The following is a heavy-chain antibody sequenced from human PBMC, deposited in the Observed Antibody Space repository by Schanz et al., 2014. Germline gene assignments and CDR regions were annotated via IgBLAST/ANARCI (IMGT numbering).Heavy chain of an antibody. CDR3: ARDEGKDGYNLAFDV. CDR1: GFTLSSYA. D-gene: IGHD5-12*01. CDR2: LYIRST. Sequence: DVQLAESGGGLVQPGGSLRLSCAASGFTLSSYALSWVRQSPGKGLEWVSILYIRSTYYADSVKGRFTISRDNSKNMVFLQMNSLRVEDTAIYYCARDEGKDGYNLAFDVWGQGTLVTVSS. J-gene: IGHJ3*01. V-gene: IGHV3-23*03.